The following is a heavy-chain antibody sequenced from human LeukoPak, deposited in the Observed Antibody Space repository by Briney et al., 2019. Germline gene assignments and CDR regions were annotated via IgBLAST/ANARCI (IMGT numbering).Heavy chain of an antibody. CDR3: ARDAGITMIVVGYLYDY. CDR1: GFTFSTYG. D-gene: IGHD3-22*01. J-gene: IGHJ4*02. V-gene: IGHV3-30*03. Sequence: PGGSLRLSCAASGFTFSTYGMHWVRQAPGKGLEWMAVIPYDGSNKYYADSVKGRFTISRDNAKNSLYLQMNSLRAEDTAVYYCARDAGITMIVVGYLYDYWGQGTLVTVSS. CDR2: IPYDGSNK.